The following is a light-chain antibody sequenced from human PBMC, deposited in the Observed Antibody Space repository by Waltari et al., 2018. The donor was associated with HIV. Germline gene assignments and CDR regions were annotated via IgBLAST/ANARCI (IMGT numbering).Light chain of an antibody. CDR1: SSHIGSKT. Sequence: QSVLTQPPSVSGTPGQRVTISCSGSSSHIGSKTINLYQQLPGTAPKLLIYNNNQRPSGVPDRFSGSKSGTSASLAISGLQSEDEADYYCAAWDGSVNYSPVVFGGGTKLTVL. V-gene: IGLV1-44*01. CDR2: NNN. CDR3: AAWDGSVNYSPVV. J-gene: IGLJ2*01.